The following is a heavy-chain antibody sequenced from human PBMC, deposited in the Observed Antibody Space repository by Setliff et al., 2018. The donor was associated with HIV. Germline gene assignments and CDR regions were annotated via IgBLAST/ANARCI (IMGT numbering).Heavy chain of an antibody. V-gene: IGHV3-21*01. Sequence: GGSLRLSCVASGFTFSSYSMNWVRQAPGKGLEWVSSISSSGSYIYYTDSVKGRFTISRDNAKNSLYLQMNSLRAEDTAVYYCARDLNPRHYYMDVWGKGTTVTVAS. CDR1: GFTFSSYS. J-gene: IGHJ6*03. CDR3: ARDLNPRHYYMDV. CDR2: ISSSGSYI.